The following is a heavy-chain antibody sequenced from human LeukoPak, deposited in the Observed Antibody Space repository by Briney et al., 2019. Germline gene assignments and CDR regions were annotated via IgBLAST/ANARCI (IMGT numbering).Heavy chain of an antibody. J-gene: IGHJ4*02. Sequence: PGGSLRLSCAASGFTFSSYWMHWVRQAPGKGLVWVSRINSDGSSTSYADSVKGRFTISRDNAKNTLYLQMDSLRAEDTAVYYCAKEVLYYYDSSGYEDYWGQGTLVTVSS. CDR3: AKEVLYYYDSSGYEDY. CDR2: INSDGSST. CDR1: GFTFSSYW. D-gene: IGHD3-22*01. V-gene: IGHV3-74*01.